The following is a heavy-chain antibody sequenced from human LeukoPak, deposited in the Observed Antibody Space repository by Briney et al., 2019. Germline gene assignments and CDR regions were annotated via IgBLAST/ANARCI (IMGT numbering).Heavy chain of an antibody. Sequence: ASVKVSCKASGYTFTSYGISWVRQAPGQGHEWMGWINPNSGGTNYAQKFQGRVTMARDTSISTAYMELSRLRSDDTAVYYCARVQWLPDYYYYYMDVWGKGTKVTVSS. CDR3: ARVQWLPDYYYYYMDV. CDR2: INPNSGGT. J-gene: IGHJ6*03. V-gene: IGHV1-2*02. CDR1: GYTFTSYG. D-gene: IGHD3-22*01.